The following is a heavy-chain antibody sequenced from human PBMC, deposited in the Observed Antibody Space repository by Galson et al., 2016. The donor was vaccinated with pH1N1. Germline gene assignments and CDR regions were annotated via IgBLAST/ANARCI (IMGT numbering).Heavy chain of an antibody. V-gene: IGHV1-69*04. J-gene: IGHJ4*02. CDR2: IIPILGMT. Sequence: SVKVSCKASGVTFSTFAITWVRQAPGQGLEWLGRIIPILGMTNYAQRFHGRVTITADTSTYTAYMELSSLRSDDTAMYYCARDRNYGDDRAFDHWGRGTLVTVSS. D-gene: IGHD5-12*01. CDR1: GVTFSTFA. CDR3: ARDRNYGDDRAFDH.